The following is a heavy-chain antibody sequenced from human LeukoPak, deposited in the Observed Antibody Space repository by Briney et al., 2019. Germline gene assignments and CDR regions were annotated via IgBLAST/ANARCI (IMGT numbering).Heavy chain of an antibody. CDR3: ARGQRGTYSYYFDC. CDR2: ISWDGGST. Sequence: GGSLRLSCAASGFSFDDYSMHWVRQAPGKGLEWVPLISWDGGSTDYADSVKGRFTTSRDKSKKSLYLQMSSLRTDDTALYYCARGQRGTYSYYFDCWGQGTLVTVSS. V-gene: IGHV3-43*01. CDR1: GFSFDDYS. D-gene: IGHD1-26*01. J-gene: IGHJ4*02.